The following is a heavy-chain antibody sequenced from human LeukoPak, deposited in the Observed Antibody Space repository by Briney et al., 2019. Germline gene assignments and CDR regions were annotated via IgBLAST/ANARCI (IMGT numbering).Heavy chain of an antibody. V-gene: IGHV3-30-3*01. CDR2: ISYDGSNK. J-gene: IGHJ4*02. Sequence: PGRSLRLSCAASGFTFSSYAMHWVRQAPGKGLEWVAVISYDGSNKYYADSVKGRFTISRDNSKNTLYLQMNSLRAEDTAVYYCARGFGVLEWLPLGYWGQGTLVTVSS. CDR3: ARGFGVLEWLPLGY. CDR1: GFTFSSYA. D-gene: IGHD3-3*01.